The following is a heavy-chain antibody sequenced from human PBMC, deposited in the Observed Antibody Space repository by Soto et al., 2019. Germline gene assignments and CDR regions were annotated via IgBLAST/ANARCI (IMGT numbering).Heavy chain of an antibody. CDR2: ISSSSGTI. CDR1: GFTCSSYS. V-gene: IGHV3-48*01. CDR3: ARDSTPRSIDS. Sequence: EVQLVESGGGLVQPGGSLRLSCAASGFTCSSYSMNWVRQAPGKGLDWVSYISSSSGTIYYADSVKGRFTISRDNAKNSLYLQMNSLRAEDTAVYYCARDSTPRSIDSWGQGTLVTVSS. J-gene: IGHJ4*02.